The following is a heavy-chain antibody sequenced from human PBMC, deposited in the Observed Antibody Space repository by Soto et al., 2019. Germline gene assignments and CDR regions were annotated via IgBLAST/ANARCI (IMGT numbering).Heavy chain of an antibody. V-gene: IGHV1-69*01. J-gene: IGHJ6*02. Sequence: QVQLVQSGAEVKKPGSSVKVSCKASGGTFSSYAISWVRQAPGQRLEWMGGIIPISGTANYAQKFQGRVTITADESTSTAYMELSSLRSEDTAVYYCARSQGSSTSLEIYYYYYYGMDVWGLGTTVTVSS. D-gene: IGHD2-2*01. CDR2: IIPISGTA. CDR1: GGTFSSYA. CDR3: ARSQGSSTSLEIYYYYYYGMDV.